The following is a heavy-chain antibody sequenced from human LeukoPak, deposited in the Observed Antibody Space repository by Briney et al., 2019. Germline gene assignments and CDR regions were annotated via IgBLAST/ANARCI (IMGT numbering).Heavy chain of an antibody. CDR1: GFTFSSYG. D-gene: IGHD3-10*01. J-gene: IGHJ5*02. CDR3: AKAYYYGSGSDLGFDP. V-gene: IGHV3-30*02. CDR2: IRYDGSNK. Sequence: GGTLRLSCAASGFTFSSYGMSWVRQAPGKGLEWVAFIRYDGSNKYYADSVKGRFTISRDNSKNTLYLQMNSLRAEDTAVYYCAKAYYYGSGSDLGFDPWGQGTLVTVSS.